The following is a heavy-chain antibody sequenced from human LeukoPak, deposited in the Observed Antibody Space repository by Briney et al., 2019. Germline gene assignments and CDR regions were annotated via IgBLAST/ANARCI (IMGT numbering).Heavy chain of an antibody. CDR3: ARRLITFGGFTGPKVFDI. D-gene: IGHD3-16*01. CDR2: IFPGDSDT. CDR1: GYTFSFYW. V-gene: IGHV5-51*01. Sequence: GDSLKISCKGSGYTFSFYWIGWVRQMPGKGLEWMGIIFPGDSDTRYSPSFQGQVNISADTSISTAYLQWSSLKASDSAMYYCARRLITFGGFTGPKVFDIWGQGTMVTVSS. J-gene: IGHJ3*02.